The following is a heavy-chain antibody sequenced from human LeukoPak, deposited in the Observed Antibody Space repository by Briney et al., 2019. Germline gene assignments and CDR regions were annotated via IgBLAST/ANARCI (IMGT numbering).Heavy chain of an antibody. V-gene: IGHV4-34*01. CDR3: ARRASRFGNYYYYGMDV. D-gene: IGHD3-16*01. J-gene: IGHJ6*02. CDR2: INHSGST. Sequence: PSETLSLTCAVYGGSFSGYYWSWIRQPPGKGLEWIGEINHSGSTNYNPSLKSRVTISVDTSKNQFSLKLSSVTAADTAVYYCARRASRFGNYYYYGMDVWGQGTTVTVSS. CDR1: GGSFSGYY.